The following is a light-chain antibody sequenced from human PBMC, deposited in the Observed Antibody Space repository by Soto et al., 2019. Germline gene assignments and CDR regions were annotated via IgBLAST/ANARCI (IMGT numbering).Light chain of an antibody. V-gene: IGKV3-15*01. CDR3: QQYHSWPA. CDR1: QSVFSS. Sequence: EIVMTQSPATLSVSPGESATLSCRASQSVFSSLAWYQQRPGQAPRLLIYGSATRATGIPDRFSGSGSGTEFTLTISSLQSEDSAVYYCQQYHSWPAFGQGTKVEIK. J-gene: IGKJ1*01. CDR2: GSA.